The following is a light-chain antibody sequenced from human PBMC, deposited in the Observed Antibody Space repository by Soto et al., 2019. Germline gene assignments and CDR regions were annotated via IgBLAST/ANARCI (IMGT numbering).Light chain of an antibody. CDR2: GAS. J-gene: IGKJ1*01. V-gene: IGKV3-20*01. Sequence: ETVLTQSPGTMSLSPGERATLSCRASQTIRSNYLAWYRQTPGQAPRLLIYGASNRATCIADRFSGSGSGTDGTLIISRLEPEDFALYYCQQYGSSPWTFGQGTKVEIK. CDR3: QQYGSSPWT. CDR1: QTIRSNY.